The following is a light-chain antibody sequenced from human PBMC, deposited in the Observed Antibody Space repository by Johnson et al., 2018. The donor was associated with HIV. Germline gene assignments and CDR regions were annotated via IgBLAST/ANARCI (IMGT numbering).Light chain of an antibody. CDR2: DNN. J-gene: IGLJ1*01. CDR3: GTWDTSLRVGF. CDR1: SSNIGNNY. Sequence: TQPPSVSAAPRQKVTISCSGSSSNIGNNYVSWYQQLPGTAPKLLIYDNNKRPSGIPDRFSGSKSGTSATLGITGLQTGDEADYYCGTWDTSLRVGFFGTGTKVTVL. V-gene: IGLV1-51*01.